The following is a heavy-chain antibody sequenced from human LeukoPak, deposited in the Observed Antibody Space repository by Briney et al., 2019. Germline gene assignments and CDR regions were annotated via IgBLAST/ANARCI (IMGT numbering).Heavy chain of an antibody. Sequence: GGSLRLSCAASGFTFSSYSMNWVRQAPGKGLEWVSYISSSSSTIYYADSVKGRFTISRDNAKNSLYPQMNSLRAEDTPVYYCAGGRGYSYFDYWGQGTLVTVSS. V-gene: IGHV3-48*01. CDR2: ISSSSSTI. CDR1: GFTFSSYS. D-gene: IGHD5-18*01. CDR3: AGGRGYSYFDY. J-gene: IGHJ4*02.